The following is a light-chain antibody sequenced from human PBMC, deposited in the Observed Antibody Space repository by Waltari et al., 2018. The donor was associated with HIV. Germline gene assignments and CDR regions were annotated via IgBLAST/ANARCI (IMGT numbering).Light chain of an antibody. CDR3: SSYTSSSTLV. Sequence: QPALPHPASVSGSPGQSITLSCTGTRSDAGGYNDVSWYQQHPGKAPKLMIYEVSNRPSGVSNRFSGSKSGNTASLTISGLQAEDEADYYCSSYTSSSTLVFGTGTKVTVL. CDR1: RSDAGGYND. CDR2: EVS. J-gene: IGLJ1*01. V-gene: IGLV2-14*01.